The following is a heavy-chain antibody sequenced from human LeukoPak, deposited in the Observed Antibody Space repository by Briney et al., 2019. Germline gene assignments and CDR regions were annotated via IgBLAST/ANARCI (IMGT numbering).Heavy chain of an antibody. Sequence: ASVKVSCKASGYTFTSYDINWVRQATGQGLEWMGWMNPNSGNTGYAQKFQGRVTMTRDTSTSTVYMELSSLRSEDTAVYYCARAPFGSSFDYWGQGTLVTVSS. CDR2: MNPNSGNT. D-gene: IGHD3-10*01. V-gene: IGHV1-8*02. J-gene: IGHJ4*02. CDR1: GYTFTSYD. CDR3: ARAPFGSSFDY.